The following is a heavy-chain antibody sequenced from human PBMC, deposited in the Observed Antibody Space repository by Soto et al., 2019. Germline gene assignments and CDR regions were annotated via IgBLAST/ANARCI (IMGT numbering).Heavy chain of an antibody. CDR2: INHLTTT. Sequence: SETLSLTCAVYGGSFSSYHWSWIRQTPGKGLEWIGEINHLTTTNYNPSLKSRVIISLDPPKNQFSLKLSSVTAADTAVYYCARGYDTALAPIFWGQGILVTVSS. CDR3: ARGYDTALAPIF. CDR1: GGSFSSYH. D-gene: IGHD5-18*01. J-gene: IGHJ4*02. V-gene: IGHV4-34*01.